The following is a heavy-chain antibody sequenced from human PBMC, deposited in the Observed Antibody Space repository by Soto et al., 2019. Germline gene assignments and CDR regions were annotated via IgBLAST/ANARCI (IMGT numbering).Heavy chain of an antibody. V-gene: IGHV3-23*01. CDR3: AKSGLLLHYHYYYMDV. CDR1: GFTFSSYA. CDR2: ISGSGGDT. D-gene: IGHD2-15*01. J-gene: IGHJ6*03. Sequence: GGSLRLSCVASGFTFSSYAMTWVRQAPGQGLEWVSGISGSGGDTHYPDSVKGRFTISRDNSKNTLYLQMNSLRAEDTAVYFCAKSGLLLHYHYYYMDVWGKGTTVTVSS.